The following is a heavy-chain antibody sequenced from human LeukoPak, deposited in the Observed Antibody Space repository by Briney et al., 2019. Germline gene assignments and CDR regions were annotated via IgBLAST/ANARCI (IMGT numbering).Heavy chain of an antibody. CDR2: IYTSGST. J-gene: IGHJ4*02. CDR1: GGSFSGYY. D-gene: IGHD2-21*02. V-gene: IGHV4-59*10. Sequence: SETLSLTCAVYGGSFSGYYCSWIRQPAGKGLEWVGRIYTSGSTSYNPSLKSRITISVDESKNQFSLKVTSVTAADTAVYYCATAYCGGDCYSPLHSWGQGTLVTVSS. CDR3: ATAYCGGDCYSPLHS.